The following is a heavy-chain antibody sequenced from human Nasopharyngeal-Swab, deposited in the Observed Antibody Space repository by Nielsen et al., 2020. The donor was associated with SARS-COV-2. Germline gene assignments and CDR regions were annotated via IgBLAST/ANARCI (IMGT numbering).Heavy chain of an antibody. V-gene: IGHV4-34*01. Sequence: SETLSLTCAVYGGSFSGYYWSWIRQPPGKGLEWIGEINHSGSTNYNPSLKSRVTISVDTSKNQFSLKLSSVTAADTAVYYCARGRPLYDILTGYYISSRFDYWGQGTLVTFSS. CDR3: ARGRPLYDILTGYYISSRFDY. CDR1: GGSFSGYY. CDR2: INHSGST. D-gene: IGHD3-9*01. J-gene: IGHJ4*02.